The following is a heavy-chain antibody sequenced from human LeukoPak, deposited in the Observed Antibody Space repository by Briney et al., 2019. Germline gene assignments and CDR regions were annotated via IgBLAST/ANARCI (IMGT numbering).Heavy chain of an antibody. J-gene: IGHJ4*02. V-gene: IGHV4-4*07. CDR2: IYSSGST. CDR3: AREGGDSSGWYGGYYFDY. Sequence: PSETLSLTCTVSGGSISSYYWSWIRQPAGKGLEGIGRIYSSGSTNYNPSPKSRATMSVVTSTNQLSLKLGSVTAADTAVYYCAREGGDSSGWYGGYYFDYWGQGTLVTVSS. CDR1: GGSISSYY. D-gene: IGHD6-19*01.